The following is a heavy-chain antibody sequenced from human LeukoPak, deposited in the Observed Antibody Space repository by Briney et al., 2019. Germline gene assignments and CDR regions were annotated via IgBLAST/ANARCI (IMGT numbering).Heavy chain of an antibody. CDR3: ARVAGRGFDP. CDR2: IYNGGST. J-gene: IGHJ5*02. V-gene: IGHV3-66*01. CDR1: GFTVSNNY. Sequence: PGGSLRLSCAAPGFTVSNNYMSWVRQAPGKGLEWVSVIYNGGSTYYADSVKGTFTISRDNSKNTLYLQMNNLRAEDTAVYYCARVAGRGFDPWGQGTLVTVSS.